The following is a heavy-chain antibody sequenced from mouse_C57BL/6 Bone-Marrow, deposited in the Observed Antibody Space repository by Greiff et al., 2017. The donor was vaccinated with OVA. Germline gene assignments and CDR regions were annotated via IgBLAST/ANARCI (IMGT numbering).Heavy chain of an antibody. CDR1: GFSLTSYG. V-gene: IGHV2-2*01. CDR3: ARERGLGNGAWFAY. J-gene: IGHJ3*01. Sequence: QVHVKQSGPGLVQPSQSLSITCTVSGFSLTSYGVHWVRQSPGKGLEWLGVIWSGGSTDYNAAFISRLSISKDNSKSQVFFKMNSLQADDTAIYYCARERGLGNGAWFAYWGQGTLVTVSA. CDR2: IWSGGST. D-gene: IGHD2-1*01.